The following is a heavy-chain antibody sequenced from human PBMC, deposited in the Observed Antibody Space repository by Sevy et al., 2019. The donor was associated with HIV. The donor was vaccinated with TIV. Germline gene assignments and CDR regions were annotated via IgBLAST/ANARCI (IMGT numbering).Heavy chain of an antibody. CDR2: IIPIFGTA. D-gene: IGHD3-10*01. Sequence: ASVKVSCKASGGTFSSYAISWVRQAPGQGLEWMGGIIPIFGTANYVQKFQGRVTITADKSTSTAYMELSSLRSEDTAVYYCARSSTMVRGVIISLFWFDPRGQGTLVTVSS. J-gene: IGHJ5*02. V-gene: IGHV1-69*06. CDR1: GGTFSSYA. CDR3: ARSSTMVRGVIISLFWFDP.